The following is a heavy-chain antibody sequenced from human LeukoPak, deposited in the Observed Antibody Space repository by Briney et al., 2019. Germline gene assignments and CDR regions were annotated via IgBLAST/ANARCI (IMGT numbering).Heavy chain of an antibody. Sequence: ASVKVSCKASGYTFSSYYMHWVRQAPGKGLEWMGGFDPEDGETIYAQKFQGRVTMTEDTSTDTAYMELSSLRSEDTAVYYCATDFLWFGELLTGDYWGQGTLVTVSS. CDR2: FDPEDGET. V-gene: IGHV1-24*01. CDR3: ATDFLWFGELLTGDY. D-gene: IGHD3-10*01. CDR1: GYTFSSYY. J-gene: IGHJ4*02.